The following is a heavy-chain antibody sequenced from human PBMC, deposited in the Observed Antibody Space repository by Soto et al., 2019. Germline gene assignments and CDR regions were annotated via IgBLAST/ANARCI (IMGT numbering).Heavy chain of an antibody. CDR2: IIPILGIA. J-gene: IGHJ6*02. CDR3: ARDLGGGNSVYGMDV. D-gene: IGHD2-21*02. Sequence: QVQLVQSGAEVKKPGSSVKVSCKASGGTFSSYTISWVRQAPGQGLEWMGRIIPILGIANYAQKFQGRVTITADKAXXTAYRELSSLRSEDTAVYYCARDLGGGNSVYGMDVWGQGTAVTVSS. V-gene: IGHV1-69*08. CDR1: GGTFSSYT.